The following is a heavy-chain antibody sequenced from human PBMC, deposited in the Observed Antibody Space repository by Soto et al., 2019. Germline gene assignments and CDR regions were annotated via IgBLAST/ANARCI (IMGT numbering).Heavy chain of an antibody. CDR2: IYYSGST. V-gene: IGHV4-39*02. J-gene: IGHJ4*02. D-gene: IGHD2-15*01. CDR3: ARDCSGGSCYLV. Sequence: QLQLQESGPGLVKPSETLSLTCTVSGGSISSSSYYWGWIRQPPGKGLEWIGSIYYSGSTYYNPSLKSRVTISVATSKNQFSLKLSSVTAADTAVYYCARDCSGGSCYLVWGQGTLVTVSS. CDR1: GGSISSSSYY.